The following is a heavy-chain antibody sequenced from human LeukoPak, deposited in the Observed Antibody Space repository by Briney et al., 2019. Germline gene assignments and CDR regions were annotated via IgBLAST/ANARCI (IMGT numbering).Heavy chain of an antibody. J-gene: IGHJ4*02. CDR2: IYTSGST. V-gene: IGHV4-4*07. Sequence: SETLSLTCTVSGGSISSYYWSWIRQPAGKGLEWIGRIYTSGSTNYNPSLKSRVTISVDTSKNQFSLKLSSVTAADTAVYYCARGMPADYVWGSYRIYFDYWGQGTLVTVSS. D-gene: IGHD3-16*02. CDR1: GGSISSYY. CDR3: ARGMPADYVWGSYRIYFDY.